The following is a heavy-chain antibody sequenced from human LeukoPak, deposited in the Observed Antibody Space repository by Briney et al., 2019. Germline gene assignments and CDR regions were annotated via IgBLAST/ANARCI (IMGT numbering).Heavy chain of an antibody. Sequence: SETLSLTCIVSGGSISPYCWSWIRQPPGKGLEWIGSIYHSGSTYYNLSLKSQVTISVDTSKNQFSLNLSSVTAADTAVYYCARPVAARGYTTHYYMDVWGKGTTVTVSS. J-gene: IGHJ6*03. V-gene: IGHV4-59*04. CDR1: GGSISPYC. CDR3: ARPVAARGYTTHYYMDV. CDR2: IYHSGST. D-gene: IGHD3-16*02.